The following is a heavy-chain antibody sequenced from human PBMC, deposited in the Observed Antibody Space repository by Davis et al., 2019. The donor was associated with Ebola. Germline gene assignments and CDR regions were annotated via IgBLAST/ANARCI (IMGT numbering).Heavy chain of an antibody. J-gene: IGHJ5*02. CDR2: LIPMFRSP. Sequence: SVTVSCKASGGTFTSFAFGWVRQAPGQGLEWMGGLIPMFRSPNYAQKFQGRVTITADESSRTVYMELSSLRFEDTAVYYCARVATGYYFDSSDSPSWFDPWGQGTLVAVSS. CDR3: ARVATGYYFDSSDSPSWFDP. V-gene: IGHV1-69*13. CDR1: GGTFTSFA. D-gene: IGHD3-22*01.